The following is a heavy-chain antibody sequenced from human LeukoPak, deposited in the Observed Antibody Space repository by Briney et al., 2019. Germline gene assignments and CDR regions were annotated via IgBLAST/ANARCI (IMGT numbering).Heavy chain of an antibody. CDR2: IRSDGNKK. V-gene: IGHV3-30*02. D-gene: IGHD3-3*01. J-gene: IGHJ4*02. CDR1: GFTFSNYG. CDR3: EVSYDLLSDRDN. Sequence: GGSLRLSCAASGFTFSNYGRHWVRQAPGKGLEWVAFIRSDGNKKYYADSVKGRFTISRDNSKNTLYLQMNRLGVEDTAVYYCEVSYDLLSDRDNWGQGTLVTVSS.